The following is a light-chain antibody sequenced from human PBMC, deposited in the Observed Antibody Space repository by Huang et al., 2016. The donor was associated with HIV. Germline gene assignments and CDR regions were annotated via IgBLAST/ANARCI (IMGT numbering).Light chain of an antibody. V-gene: IGKV1-5*03. CDR2: QAS. CDR3: QQYDSYSRWT. CDR1: QSISSW. Sequence: DIQMTQSPSTLSASVGDRVSITCRASQSISSWLAWYQQKPGKAPKLLLYQASSLQNGVPSSFSGSGSGTEFTLTISSLQPDDFATYYCQQYDSYSRWTFGQGTKVEVK. J-gene: IGKJ1*01.